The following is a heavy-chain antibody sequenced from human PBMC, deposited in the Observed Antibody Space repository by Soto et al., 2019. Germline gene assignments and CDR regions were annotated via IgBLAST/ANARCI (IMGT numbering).Heavy chain of an antibody. CDR3: AKDYCSGGSCYSYYYYGMDV. Sequence: GGSLRLSCAASGFTFDDYTMHWVRQAPGKGLEWVSLISWDGGSTYYADSVKGRFTISRDNSKNSLYLQMNSLRTEDTALYYCAKDYCSGGSCYSYYYYGMDVWGQGTTVTVSS. D-gene: IGHD2-15*01. CDR2: ISWDGGST. J-gene: IGHJ6*02. CDR1: GFTFDDYT. V-gene: IGHV3-43*01.